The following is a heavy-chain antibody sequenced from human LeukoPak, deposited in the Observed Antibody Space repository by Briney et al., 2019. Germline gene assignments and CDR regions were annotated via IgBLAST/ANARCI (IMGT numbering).Heavy chain of an antibody. D-gene: IGHD3-22*01. Sequence: SETLSLTCTVSGGSISSGGYYWSWIRQHPGKGLEWIGYIYYSGSTYYNPSPKSRVTISVDTSKNQFSLKLSSVTAADTAVYYCARDNSSGYDYWGQGTLVTVSS. CDR1: GGSISSGGYY. CDR3: ARDNSSGYDY. J-gene: IGHJ4*02. CDR2: IYYSGST. V-gene: IGHV4-31*03.